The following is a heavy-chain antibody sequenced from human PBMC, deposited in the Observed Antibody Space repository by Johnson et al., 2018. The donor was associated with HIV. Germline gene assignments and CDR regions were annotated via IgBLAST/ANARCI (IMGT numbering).Heavy chain of an antibody. V-gene: IGHV3-30*02. J-gene: IGHJ3*02. CDR1: GFTFSSYG. CDR3: AKYTVDI. CDR2: IRYDGSHE. Sequence: QVQLVESGGGVVQPGGSLRLSCAASGFTFSSYGMHWVRQAPGKGLEWVAFIRYDGSHEYYADSVKGRFTISRDSSKNTLYLQMNSLRAADTAVYYCAKYTVDIGGQGTVVTGSS. D-gene: IGHD2-2*02.